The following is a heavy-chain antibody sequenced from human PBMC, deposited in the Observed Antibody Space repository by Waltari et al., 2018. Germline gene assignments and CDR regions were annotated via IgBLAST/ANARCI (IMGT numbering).Heavy chain of an antibody. Sequence: EVQLVESGGGLVQPGGSLRLSCAASGFSFSSYWMSWVRQAPGKGLGWVANINQDGSEKHYVDSVKGLFTVSRDNAKSSLYLQMNSLRADDTAVYYCARGVASMIRGVVDWFDPWGQGTLVTVSS. V-gene: IGHV3-7*01. CDR1: GFSFSSYW. J-gene: IGHJ5*02. D-gene: IGHD3-10*01. CDR3: ARGVASMIRGVVDWFDP. CDR2: INQDGSEK.